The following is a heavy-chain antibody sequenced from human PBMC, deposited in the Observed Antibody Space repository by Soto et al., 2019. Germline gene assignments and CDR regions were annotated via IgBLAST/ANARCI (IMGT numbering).Heavy chain of an antibody. D-gene: IGHD2-21*01. J-gene: IGHJ4*02. CDR3: AKVAPFILGSPF. Sequence: HPGGSLRLSCTASGFDFSGSEMNWFRQAPGKGLEWVAYITGSGGAMFHADSLKGRFSISRDNAKNSLFLEMNNLTADDAGVYYCAKVAPFILGSPFWGQGTLVTVSS. CDR2: ITGSGGAM. V-gene: IGHV3-48*03. CDR1: GFDFSGSE.